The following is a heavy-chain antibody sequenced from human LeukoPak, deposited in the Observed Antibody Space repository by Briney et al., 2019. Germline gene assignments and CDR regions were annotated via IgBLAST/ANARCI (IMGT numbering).Heavy chain of an antibody. CDR2: INPYSGAS. CDR3: ATASVTRMRDP. Sequence: GASVKVSCKASGYDFSDLYFHWVRQAPGQGLEWMGWINPYSGASIYAQKFQGRVTMETSSSTVYMQLSRLRYGDTAVYYCATASVTRMRDPWGQGTLVTVSS. V-gene: IGHV1-2*02. CDR1: GYDFSDLY. J-gene: IGHJ5*02.